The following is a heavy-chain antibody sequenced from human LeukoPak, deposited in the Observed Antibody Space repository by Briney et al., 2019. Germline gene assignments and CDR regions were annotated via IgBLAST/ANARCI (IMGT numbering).Heavy chain of an antibody. V-gene: IGHV3-23*01. D-gene: IGHD1-26*01. CDR2: ISGSGGRT. CDR1: GFTFSSYA. Sequence: PGGSLSLFCAASGFTFSSYAMSWVRQAPGKGRVWVSTISGSGGRTYYTDSVKGRFTISTDNSKNTLYLQMNSLRAEDTAVYYCAKSIVGTTSISRFDFWGQGTLVTVSS. J-gene: IGHJ4*02. CDR3: AKSIVGTTSISRFDF.